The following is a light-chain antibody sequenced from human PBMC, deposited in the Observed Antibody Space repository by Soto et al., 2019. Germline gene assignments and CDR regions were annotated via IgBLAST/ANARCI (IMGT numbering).Light chain of an antibody. J-gene: IGKJ2*02. CDR1: QSISSW. CDR3: QQYSTYSPCT. Sequence: DIQMTQSPSTLSASVGDRVTITCRASQSISSWLAWYQQKPGTAPKLLIYKASSLESGVPSRFSGSGSGTEFTLTISSLQPDDFATYYCQQYSTYSPCTFGLGTKLEIK. CDR2: KAS. V-gene: IGKV1-5*03.